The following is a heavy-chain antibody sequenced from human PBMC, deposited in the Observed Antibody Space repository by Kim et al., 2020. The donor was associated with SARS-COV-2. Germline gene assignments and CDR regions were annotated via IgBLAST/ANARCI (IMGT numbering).Heavy chain of an antibody. Sequence: DSVSGRFTISRDNSKNTLYLQMNSLRAEDTAVYYCAREGGYDSANDAFDIWGQGTMVTVSS. V-gene: IGHV3-30*07. CDR3: AREGGYDSANDAFDI. J-gene: IGHJ3*02. D-gene: IGHD5-12*01.